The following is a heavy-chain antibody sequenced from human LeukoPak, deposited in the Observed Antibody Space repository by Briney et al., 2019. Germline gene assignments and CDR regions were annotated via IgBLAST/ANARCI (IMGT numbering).Heavy chain of an antibody. CDR2: IKEDGTYT. CDR1: GFTFSSYG. J-gene: IGHJ4*02. V-gene: IGHV3-74*01. CDR3: ARDFDMGITPGDDFDF. D-gene: IGHD3-9*01. Sequence: QPGRSLRLSCAASGFTFSSYGMHWVRQTPGEGLVWVARIKEDGTYTSYADSVKGRFTISRDNARNTVFLQMNSLRAEDTAVYYCARDFDMGITPGDDFDFWGQGTLVTVSS.